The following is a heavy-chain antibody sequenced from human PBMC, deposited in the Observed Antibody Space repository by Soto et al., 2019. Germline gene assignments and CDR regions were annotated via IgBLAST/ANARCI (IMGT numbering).Heavy chain of an antibody. V-gene: IGHV4-39*01. Sequence: SETLSLTCTVSGGSISISSYYLGWIRQPPGKGLEWIGSIYYSGSTYYNPSLKSRVTISVDTSKNQFSLKLSSVTAADTAVYYCARQFPSSSWYYYPYGTDVWGQGTTVTVSS. J-gene: IGHJ6*02. CDR3: ARQFPSSSWYYYPYGTDV. CDR2: IYYSGST. CDR1: GGSISISSYY. D-gene: IGHD6-13*01.